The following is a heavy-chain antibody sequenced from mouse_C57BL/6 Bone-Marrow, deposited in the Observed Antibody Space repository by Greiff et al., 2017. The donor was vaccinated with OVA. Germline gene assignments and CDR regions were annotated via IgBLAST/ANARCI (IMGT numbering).Heavy chain of an antibody. CDR2: IDPENGDT. Sequence: VQLKQSGAELVRPGASVKLSCTASGFNIKDDYMHWVKQRPEQGLEWIGWIDPENGDTEYASKFQGKATITADTSSNTAYLQLSSLTSEDTAVYYCTRQLRPDFDYWGQGTTLTVSS. V-gene: IGHV14-4*01. D-gene: IGHD3-2*02. CDR1: GFNIKDDY. J-gene: IGHJ2*01. CDR3: TRQLRPDFDY.